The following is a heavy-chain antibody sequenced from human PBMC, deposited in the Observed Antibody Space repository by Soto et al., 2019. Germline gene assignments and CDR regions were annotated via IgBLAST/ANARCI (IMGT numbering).Heavy chain of an antibody. D-gene: IGHD3-22*01. CDR3: ARRGRLSYYDSSGYAFDI. Sequence: ASVKVSCKASGYTFTSYDINWVRQATGQGLEWMGWMNPNSGNTGYAQKFQGRVTMTRNTSISTAYMELSSLRSEDTAVYYCARRGRLSYYDSSGYAFDIWGQGTMVTVSS. V-gene: IGHV1-8*01. J-gene: IGHJ3*02. CDR1: GYTFTSYD. CDR2: MNPNSGNT.